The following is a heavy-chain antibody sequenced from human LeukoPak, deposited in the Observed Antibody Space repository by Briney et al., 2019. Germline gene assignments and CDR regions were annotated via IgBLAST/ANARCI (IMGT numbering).Heavy chain of an antibody. CDR1: GFTFSTYA. D-gene: IGHD3-10*01. J-gene: IGHJ4*02. CDR3: ANSVDTMVRVVIIPYFDY. Sequence: PGGSLRLSCAASGFTFSTYAMSWVRQAPGKGLEWVSAISGGGGSTYYADSVKGRFTISRDNSKNTLYLQMNSLRAEDTAVYYCANSVDTMVRVVIIPYFDYWGQGTLVTVSS. CDR2: ISGGGGST. V-gene: IGHV3-23*01.